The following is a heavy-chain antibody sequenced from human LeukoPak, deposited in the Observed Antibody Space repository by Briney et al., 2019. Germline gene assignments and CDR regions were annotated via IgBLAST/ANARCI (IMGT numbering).Heavy chain of an antibody. CDR3: ARGGFYCGGDCYVDY. CDR1: GGSFIPYY. J-gene: IGHJ4*02. D-gene: IGHD2-21*02. V-gene: IGHV4-34*01. CDR2: INHSGST. Sequence: SETLSLTCAVYGGSFIPYYWSWIRQPPGKGLEWIGEINHSGSTNYNPSLKGRVTISVDTSKNQFSLKLSSVTAADTAVYYCARGGFYCGGDCYVDYWGQGTLVTVSS.